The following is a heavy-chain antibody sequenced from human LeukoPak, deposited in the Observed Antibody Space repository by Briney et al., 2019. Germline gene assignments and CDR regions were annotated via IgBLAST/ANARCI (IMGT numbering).Heavy chain of an antibody. CDR3: ARGRSGYYFDY. J-gene: IGHJ4*02. CDR2: INPSGGST. V-gene: IGHV1-46*01. D-gene: IGHD3-22*01. Sequence: ASVKVSCKASGYTFTSYYMHWVRQAPGQGLEWMGIINPSGGSTTYAQKFQGRVTMTRDTPTSTDYMELSSLRSEDAAVYYCARGRSGYYFDYWGQGTLVTVSS. CDR1: GYTFTSYY.